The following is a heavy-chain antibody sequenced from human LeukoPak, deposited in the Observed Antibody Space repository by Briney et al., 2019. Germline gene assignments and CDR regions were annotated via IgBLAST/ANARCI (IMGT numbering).Heavy chain of an antibody. J-gene: IGHJ4*02. D-gene: IGHD3-22*01. CDR3: AKATRGSVYSPVDY. CDR1: GFTFTTHA. V-gene: IGHV3-23*01. Sequence: PGGSLRLSCAASGFTFTTHAMNWVRQAPGKGLEWVSGISRSGDSTYYADSVKGRFTISRDNSKNTLFVQMNSLRADDTAIYYCAKATRGSVYSPVDYWGQGTLVTVSS. CDR2: ISRSGDST.